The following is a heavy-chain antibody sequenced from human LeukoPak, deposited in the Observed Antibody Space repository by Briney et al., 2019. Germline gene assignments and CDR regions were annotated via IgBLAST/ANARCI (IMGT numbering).Heavy chain of an antibody. D-gene: IGHD3-10*01. Sequence: GGSLRLSCVASGFTFSSNYMSWVRQAPGKGLEWGSVIYSGGSTYYSDSVKGRVTISRDNSKNTLYLQMTSLRAEDTAVYYCASGSGSYRTPYYYMDVWGTGTTVTVSS. CDR1: GFTFSSNY. J-gene: IGHJ6*03. V-gene: IGHV3-53*01. CDR2: IYSGGST. CDR3: ASGSGSYRTPYYYMDV.